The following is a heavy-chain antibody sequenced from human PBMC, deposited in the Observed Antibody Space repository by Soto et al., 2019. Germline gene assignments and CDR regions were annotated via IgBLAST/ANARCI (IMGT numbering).Heavy chain of an antibody. CDR2: ISYDGSNK. D-gene: IGHD2-15*01. V-gene: IGHV3-30*03. CDR3: ATLVVVSSYNWFDP. Sequence: QVQLVESGGGVVQPGRSLRLSCAASGFTFSSYGMHWVRQAPGKGLEWVAVISYDGSNKYYADSVKGRFTISRDNSKNTLYLQMNSLRAXDTAVXYCATLVVVSSYNWFDPWGQGTLVTVSS. CDR1: GFTFSSYG. J-gene: IGHJ5*02.